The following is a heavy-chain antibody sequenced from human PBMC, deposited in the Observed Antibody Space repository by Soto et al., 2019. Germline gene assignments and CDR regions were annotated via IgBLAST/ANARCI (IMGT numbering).Heavy chain of an antibody. CDR2: ISSSGDIP. Sequence: EVQLLESGGGLVQPGGSLRLSCAASGFTFTTYAMSLVRQAPGKGLEWVSGISSSGDIPYYADSVKGRFTISRDQSKKTVYLQMNILRAGDTAVYYCAKVNAIVGDGDHDYWGQGTLVSVSS. CDR3: AKVNAIVGDGDHDY. J-gene: IGHJ4*02. V-gene: IGHV3-23*01. CDR1: GFTFTTYA. D-gene: IGHD1-26*01.